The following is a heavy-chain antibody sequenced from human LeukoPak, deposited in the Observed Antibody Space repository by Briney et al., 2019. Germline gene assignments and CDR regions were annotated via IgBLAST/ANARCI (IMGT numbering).Heavy chain of an antibody. Sequence: GGSLRLSCAASGFTFSNYWMNWVRQAPGKGLEWVANIKQDGSEKYYVDSVKGRFTISRDNAKNSLYLQMNSLRAEDSAVYYCARAAIRGFDYWGQGTLVTVSS. CDR2: IKQDGSEK. V-gene: IGHV3-7*01. J-gene: IGHJ4*02. CDR3: ARAAIRGFDY. D-gene: IGHD2-21*02. CDR1: GFTFSNYW.